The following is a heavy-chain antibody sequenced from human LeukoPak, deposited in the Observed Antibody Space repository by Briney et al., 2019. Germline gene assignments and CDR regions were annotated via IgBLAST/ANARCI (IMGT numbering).Heavy chain of an antibody. CDR1: GFIFDDYA. J-gene: IGHJ3*02. D-gene: IGHD6-19*01. V-gene: IGHV3-9*03. CDR2: ISWNSGSI. CDR3: AKDRAPTVAGTDAFDI. Sequence: PGGSLRLSCAASGFIFDDYAMHWVRQAPGKGLEWVSGISWNSGSIGYADSVKGRFTISRDNAKNSLYLQMNSLRAEDMALYYCAKDRAPTVAGTDAFDIWGQGTMVTVSS.